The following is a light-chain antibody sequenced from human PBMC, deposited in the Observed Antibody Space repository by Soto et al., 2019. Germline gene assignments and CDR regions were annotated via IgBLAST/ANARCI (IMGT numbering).Light chain of an antibody. Sequence: QSVLTQPPSASGTPGQRVTISCSGRSSNIGSNVVNWFQQLPGTAPKLRIYSNNQRPSGVPDRFSGSKSGTSASLAISGLQSEDEADYYCATWDDSLNGDVFGSGTKLTVL. J-gene: IGLJ1*01. V-gene: IGLV1-44*01. CDR2: SNN. CDR1: SSNIGSNV. CDR3: ATWDDSLNGDV.